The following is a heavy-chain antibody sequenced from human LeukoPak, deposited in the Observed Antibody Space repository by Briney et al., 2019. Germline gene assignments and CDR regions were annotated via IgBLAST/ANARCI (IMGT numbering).Heavy chain of an antibody. Sequence: ASVKVSCKASGYIFINHGIAWVRQAPEQGLEYMGWISAYNGNTDYAQNLQGRVTMTTDTSTTTAYMELRSLTSDDTAVYYCARWGPSPSDYWGQGTLVTVSS. J-gene: IGHJ4*02. CDR1: GYIFINHG. D-gene: IGHD3-16*01. CDR2: ISAYNGNT. CDR3: ARWGPSPSDY. V-gene: IGHV1-18*01.